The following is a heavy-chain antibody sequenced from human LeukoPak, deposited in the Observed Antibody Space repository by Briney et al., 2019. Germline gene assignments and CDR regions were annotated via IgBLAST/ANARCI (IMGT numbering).Heavy chain of an antibody. CDR1: GGSISSDGYY. CDR2: FFTSGGT. V-gene: IGHV4-61*02. Sequence: SETLSLTCTVSGGSISSDGYYWSWIRQPAGKGLEWIGRFFTSGGTNYNPSLKSRVTMSVDTSKNQFSLNLNSVTAADTAVYYCARDLPIAARPNAFDIWGQGTVVTVSS. J-gene: IGHJ3*02. CDR3: ARDLPIAARPNAFDI. D-gene: IGHD6-6*01.